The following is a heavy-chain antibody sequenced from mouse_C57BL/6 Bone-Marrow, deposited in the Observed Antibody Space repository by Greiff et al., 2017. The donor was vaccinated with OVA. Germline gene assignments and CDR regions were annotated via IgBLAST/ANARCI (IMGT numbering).Heavy chain of an antibody. Sequence: VKLMESGPELVKPGASVKISCKASGYTFTDYYINWVKQRPGQGLEWIGWIFPGSGSTYYNEKFKGKATLTVDKSSSTAYMLLSSLTSEDSAVDFCARYYGNFAWFAYWGQGTLVTVSA. CDR1: GYTFTDYY. V-gene: IGHV1-75*01. CDR2: IFPGSGST. D-gene: IGHD2-1*01. J-gene: IGHJ3*01. CDR3: ARYYGNFAWFAY.